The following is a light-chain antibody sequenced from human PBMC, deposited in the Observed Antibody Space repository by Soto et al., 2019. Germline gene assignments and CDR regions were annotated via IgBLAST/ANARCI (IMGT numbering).Light chain of an antibody. CDR1: QSISSD. Sequence: DLQMTQSPSSLSAFVGDRVTITCRASQSISSDLNWYQQKPGKAPNLLIYAASSLRSGVPSRFSGSGSGTDFTLTISSLQPEDFATYYCQQSYRTPYAFGQGTKLEIK. V-gene: IGKV1-39*01. CDR2: AAS. J-gene: IGKJ2*01. CDR3: QQSYRTPYA.